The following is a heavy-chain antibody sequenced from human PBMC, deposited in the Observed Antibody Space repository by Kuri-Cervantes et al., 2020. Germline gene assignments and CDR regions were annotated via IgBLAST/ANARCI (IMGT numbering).Heavy chain of an antibody. Sequence: SVKVSCKVSGYTLTELSVHWVRQAPGQGLEWMGGIIPIFGTANYAQKFQGRVTITANKSTSTAYMELSSLRSEDTAVYYCARDEEAAAGTGGWGQGTLVTVSS. CDR1: GYTLTELS. CDR2: IIPIFGTA. D-gene: IGHD6-13*01. CDR3: ARDEEAAAGTGG. V-gene: IGHV1-69*06. J-gene: IGHJ4*01.